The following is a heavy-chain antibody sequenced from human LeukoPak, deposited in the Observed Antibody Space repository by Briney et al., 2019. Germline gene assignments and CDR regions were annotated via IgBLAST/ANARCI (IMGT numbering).Heavy chain of an antibody. CDR3: AREYGFGSGSYYP. CDR2: IKSDGSST. D-gene: IGHD3-10*01. CDR1: GFTFSTYW. V-gene: IGHV3-74*01. Sequence: GGSLRLSCAASGFTFSTYWMHWVRQAPGKGLVWVSRIKSDGSSTRYADSAKGRFIISRDNAKNTLYLQMNSLRAEDTAVYYCAREYGFGSGSYYPWGQGTLVIVSS. J-gene: IGHJ5*02.